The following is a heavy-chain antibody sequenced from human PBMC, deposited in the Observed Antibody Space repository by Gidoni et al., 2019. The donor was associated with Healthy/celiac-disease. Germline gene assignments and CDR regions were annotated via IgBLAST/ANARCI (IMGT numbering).Heavy chain of an antibody. Sequence: QVQLVESGGGVVQPGRSLRLSCAASGFTFSSYGMHGVRQAPGKGLEWVSVIWYDGSNKYYADSVKGRFTISRDNSKNTLYLQMNSLRAEDTAVYYCARENYARAFDIWGQGTMVTVSS. CDR2: IWYDGSNK. CDR1: GFTFSSYG. V-gene: IGHV3-33*01. CDR3: ARENYARAFDI. J-gene: IGHJ3*02. D-gene: IGHD2-2*01.